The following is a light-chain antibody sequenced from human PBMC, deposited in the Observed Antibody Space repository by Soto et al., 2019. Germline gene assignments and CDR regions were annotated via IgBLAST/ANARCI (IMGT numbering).Light chain of an antibody. Sequence: SYVLTQPPSVSVAPGQTATITCGGNSIRTKSVQWYQQKPGQAPVLVVYYDGDRPSGIPERFSGSNSGNTATLTISTVEAGDEADYYCQVWDSTSDHVVFGGGTKVTVL. J-gene: IGLJ2*01. V-gene: IGLV3-21*02. CDR1: SIRTKS. CDR3: QVWDSTSDHVV. CDR2: YDG.